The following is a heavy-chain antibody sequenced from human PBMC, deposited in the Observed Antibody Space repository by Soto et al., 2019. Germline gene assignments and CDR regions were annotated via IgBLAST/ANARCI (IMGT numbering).Heavy chain of an antibody. CDR2: ISGSGGST. D-gene: IGHD3-10*01. CDR1: GFTFSSYA. V-gene: IGHV3-23*01. CDR3: AKIMSVRGVPPDY. J-gene: IGHJ4*02. Sequence: EVQLLESGGGLVQPGGSLRLSRAASGFTFSSYAMSWVRQAPGKGLEWVSAISGSGGSTYYADSVKGRFTISRDNSKNTLYLQMNSLRAEDTAVYYCAKIMSVRGVPPDYWGQGTLVTVSS.